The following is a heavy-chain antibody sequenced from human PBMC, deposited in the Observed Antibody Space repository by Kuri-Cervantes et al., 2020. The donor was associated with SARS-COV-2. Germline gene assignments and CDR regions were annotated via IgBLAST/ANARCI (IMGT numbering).Heavy chain of an antibody. CDR1: GFTFSSYG. J-gene: IGHJ6*02. CDR2: ISYDGSNK. D-gene: IGHD3-10*01. Sequence: GESLKISCAASGFTFSSYGMHWVRQAPGEGLEWVAVISYDGSNKYYADSVKGRFTITRDNYKNTLYLQMNSLRAEDTAVYYCAKGRGWFGELLRGAYYYYGMDVWGQGTTVTVSS. CDR3: AKGRGWFGELLRGAYYYYGMDV. V-gene: IGHV3-30*18.